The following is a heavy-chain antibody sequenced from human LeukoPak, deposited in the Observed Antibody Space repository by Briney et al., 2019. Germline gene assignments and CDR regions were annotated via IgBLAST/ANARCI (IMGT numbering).Heavy chain of an antibody. CDR2: INTYGTST. V-gene: IGHV3-74*03. D-gene: IGHD4-17*01. CDR1: GFTFSSYW. Sequence: GGSLRLSCAASGFTFSSYWMLWVRQVPGKGLVWVARINTYGTSTTYGDSVEGRFTISRDNAKNTLDLEMNSLRDDDTAVYYCARGSTTVTTKDWFDPWGQGTQVTVSS. CDR3: ARGSTTVTTKDWFDP. J-gene: IGHJ5*02.